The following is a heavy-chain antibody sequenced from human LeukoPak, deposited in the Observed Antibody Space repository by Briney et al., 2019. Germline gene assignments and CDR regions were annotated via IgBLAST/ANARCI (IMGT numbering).Heavy chain of an antibody. D-gene: IGHD3-10*01. CDR3: ARMSGSGYYFYMDV. CDR1: GFTFDYYG. J-gene: IGHJ6*03. CDR2: IKWDGGST. V-gene: IGHV3-20*01. Sequence: GGSLRLSCAASGFTFDYYGMSWVRQVPGKGLEWVSGIKWDGGSTGYADSVKGRFTISRDNAKNSLYLQMNSLRVEDTALYHCARMSGSGYYFYMDVWGKGTTVTISS.